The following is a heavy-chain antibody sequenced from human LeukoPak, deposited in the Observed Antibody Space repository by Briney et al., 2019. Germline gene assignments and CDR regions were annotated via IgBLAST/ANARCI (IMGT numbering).Heavy chain of an antibody. D-gene: IGHD2-2*01. J-gene: IGHJ4*02. Sequence: GGSLRLSCAASGFTFSSYAMSWVRQAPGKGLEWVSAISGSGGSTYYADSVKGRFTISRDNSKNTLYLQMNSLRAEDTAVYYCAKIPESVVPAATFFDYWGQGTLVTVSS. CDR1: GFTFSSYA. CDR2: ISGSGGST. CDR3: AKIPESVVPAATFFDY. V-gene: IGHV3-23*01.